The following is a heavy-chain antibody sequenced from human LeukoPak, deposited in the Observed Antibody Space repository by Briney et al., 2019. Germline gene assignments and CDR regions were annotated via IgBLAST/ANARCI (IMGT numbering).Heavy chain of an antibody. CDR3: AKDQGGDFYYFDY. V-gene: IGHV3-23*01. CDR2: ISGSGGST. D-gene: IGHD2-21*02. J-gene: IGHJ4*02. Sequence: GGSLRLSCAASGFTFSSYAMSWVRQAPGKGLGWGSAISGSGGSTYYADSVKGRFTISRDNSKNTLYLQMNSLTAEDTAVYYCAKDQGGDFYYFDYWGQGTLVTVSS. CDR1: GFTFSSYA.